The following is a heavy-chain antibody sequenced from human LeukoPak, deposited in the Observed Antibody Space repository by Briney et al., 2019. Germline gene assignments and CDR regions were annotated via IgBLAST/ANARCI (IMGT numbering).Heavy chain of an antibody. Sequence: ASVKVSCKASGYTFTAYYIHRVRQAPGQGLEWMAWINPNSGDTYSAPQFQGRVTMTRDTSINTASMELNWLSSDDTAVYYCATGVATAFTYWGQGTLVTVSS. CDR2: INPNSGDT. D-gene: IGHD5-18*01. V-gene: IGHV1-2*02. CDR3: ATGVATAFTY. CDR1: GYTFTAYY. J-gene: IGHJ4*02.